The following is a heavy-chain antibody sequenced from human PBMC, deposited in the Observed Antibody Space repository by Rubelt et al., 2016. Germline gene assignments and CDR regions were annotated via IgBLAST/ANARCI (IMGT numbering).Heavy chain of an antibody. D-gene: IGHD6-25*01. CDR3: ARGSIAAAWV. Sequence: QVQLQQWGAGLLRPSETLSLTCAVYGGSFSDYYWIWVRQSPGKGLEWIGDINHSGSTNYNPSLKSRVTTSVDTSKNQLSLKLHSVTAADTAVGYWARGSIAAAWVWGQGTLVTVSS. CDR2: INHSGST. J-gene: IGHJ4*02. V-gene: IGHV4-34*01. CDR1: GGSFSDYY.